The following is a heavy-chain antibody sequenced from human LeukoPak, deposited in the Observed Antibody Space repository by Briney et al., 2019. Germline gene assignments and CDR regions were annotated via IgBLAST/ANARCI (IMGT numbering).Heavy chain of an antibody. CDR2: IYYSGST. J-gene: IGHJ5*02. CDR3: ARGGGIAAAGTALDWFDP. Sequence: PSETLSLTCTVSGGSISRGGYYWSWIRQHPGKGLEWIGYIYYSGSTYYNPSLKSRVTISVDTSKNQFSLKLSSVTAADTAVYYCARGGGIAAAGTALDWFDPWGQGTLVTVSS. D-gene: IGHD6-13*01. CDR1: GGSISRGGYY. V-gene: IGHV4-31*03.